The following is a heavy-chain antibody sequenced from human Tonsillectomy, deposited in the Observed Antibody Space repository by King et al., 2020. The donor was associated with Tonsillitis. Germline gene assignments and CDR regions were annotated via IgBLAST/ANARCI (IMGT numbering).Heavy chain of an antibody. Sequence: TLKESGPALVKPTQTVTLTCTFSGFSLATNGMCVSWSRQPPGKALEWLAHIHWDGDTNYRTSLKTRLTISKDTSKNQVVLTITNMDPADTATYFCVRTYYDDSSGSHAFDVCGQGTMVTVSS. CDR2: IHWDGDT. V-gene: IGHV2-70*01. CDR3: VRTYYDDSSGSHAFDV. CDR1: GFSLATNGMC. D-gene: IGHD3-22*01. J-gene: IGHJ3*01.